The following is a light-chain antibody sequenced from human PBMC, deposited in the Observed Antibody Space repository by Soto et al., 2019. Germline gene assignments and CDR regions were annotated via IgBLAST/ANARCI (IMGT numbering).Light chain of an antibody. J-gene: IGKJ1*01. CDR3: QQYNSYSPWT. CDR1: QKVSPW. CDR2: DVS. V-gene: IGKV1-5*01. Sequence: GDSVTITCRASQKVSPWLAWYQQKAGQAPKLLIYDVSALKRGVPPRFSGSGSGTEFTLTISSLQPEDFAIYYCQQYNSYSPWTFGQGTKVDIK.